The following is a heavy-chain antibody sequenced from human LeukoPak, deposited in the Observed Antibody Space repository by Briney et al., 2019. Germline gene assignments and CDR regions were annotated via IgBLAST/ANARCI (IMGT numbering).Heavy chain of an antibody. CDR3: ARDAFGYCSSTSCYDYYGMDV. CDR2: IYYSGST. V-gene: IGHV4-59*01. CDR1: GGSISSYY. J-gene: IGHJ6*02. Sequence: SETLSLTCTVSGGSISSYYWSWIRQPPGKGLEWAGYIYYSGSTNYNPSLKSRVTISVDTSKNQFSLKLSSVTAADTAVYYCARDAFGYCSSTSCYDYYGMDVWGQGTTVTVSS. D-gene: IGHD2-2*01.